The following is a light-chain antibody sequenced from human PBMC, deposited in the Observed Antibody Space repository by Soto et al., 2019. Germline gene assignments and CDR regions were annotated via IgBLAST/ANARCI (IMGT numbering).Light chain of an antibody. Sequence: NFMLTQPHSVSESPGKTVIISCTRSSGSIASNYVQWYQQRPGSSPTTVIYEDNQRPSGVPDRFSGSIDSSSNSASLTISGLETEDEADYFCQSYDATNQVFGGGTKCTVL. CDR2: EDN. CDR1: SGSIASNY. J-gene: IGLJ3*02. CDR3: QSYDATNQV. V-gene: IGLV6-57*01.